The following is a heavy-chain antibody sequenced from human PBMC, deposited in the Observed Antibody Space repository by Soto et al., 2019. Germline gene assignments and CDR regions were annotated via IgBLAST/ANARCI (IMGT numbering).Heavy chain of an antibody. D-gene: IGHD3-10*01. CDR2: ISGSGGST. Sequence: PGGSLRLSCAASGFMFSNYAMTWVRQAPGKGLEWVSGISGSGGSTHYADSVKGRFTISRDNSMNTLYLQMNSLRAEDTAVYYCARPPRPGMVYYYYDLDVWGQGTTVTVSS. CDR3: ARPPRPGMVYYYYDLDV. CDR1: GFMFSNYA. J-gene: IGHJ6*02. V-gene: IGHV3-23*01.